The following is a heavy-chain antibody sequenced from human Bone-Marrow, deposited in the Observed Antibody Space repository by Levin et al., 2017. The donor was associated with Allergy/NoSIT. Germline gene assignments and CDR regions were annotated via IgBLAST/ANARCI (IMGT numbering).Heavy chain of an antibody. CDR3: ARLDFNYGSYY. CDR1: GFTVSNHY. D-gene: IGHD3-10*01. Sequence: GESLKISCAVSGFTVSNHYMSWVRQAPGKGLEWVSIIYSGGGTFYADSVKARFTISRDNSKNTVYLQMNSLRAEDTAVYYCARLDFNYGSYYWGQGTLVTVSS. CDR2: IYSGGGT. V-gene: IGHV3-66*04. J-gene: IGHJ4*02.